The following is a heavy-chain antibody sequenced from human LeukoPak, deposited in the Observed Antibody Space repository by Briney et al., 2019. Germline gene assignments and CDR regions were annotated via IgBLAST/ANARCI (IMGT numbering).Heavy chain of an antibody. V-gene: IGHV3-48*03. CDR3: AREGLVAVAGLFDY. J-gene: IGHJ4*02. D-gene: IGHD6-19*01. CDR1: GFTFSSYE. Sequence: GGSLRLSCAASGFTFSSYEMNWVRQAPGKGLEWVSYISSSGSTIYYADSVKGRFTISRDNAKNSLYLQMNSLRAEDTALYYCAREGLVAVAGLFDYWGQGTLVTVSS. CDR2: ISSSGSTI.